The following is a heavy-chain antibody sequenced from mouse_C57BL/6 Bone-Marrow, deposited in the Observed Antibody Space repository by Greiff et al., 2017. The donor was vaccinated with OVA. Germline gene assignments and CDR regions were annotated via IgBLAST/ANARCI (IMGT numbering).Heavy chain of an antibody. J-gene: IGHJ1*03. D-gene: IGHD1-1*01. CDR2: IYTGGGYT. Sequence: QVQLQQSGAELVRPGTSVKMSCKASGYTFTNYWIGWAKQRPGHGLEWIGDIYTGGGYTNYNEKFKGKGTLTADKSSSTAYMQFSSLTSEDSAIYYCARRSGYYGSSNYWYFDDWGTGTTVTVSS. CDR3: ARRSGYYGSSNYWYFDD. CDR1: GYTFTNYW. V-gene: IGHV1-63*01.